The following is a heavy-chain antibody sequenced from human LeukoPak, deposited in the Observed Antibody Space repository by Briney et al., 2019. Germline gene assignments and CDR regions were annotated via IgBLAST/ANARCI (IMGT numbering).Heavy chain of an antibody. CDR1: GFTFSSYG. D-gene: IGHD3-22*01. J-gene: IGHJ4*02. Sequence: GRSLRLSCAASGFTFSSYGMHWVRQAPGKGLEWVAVISYDGSNKYYADSVKGRFTISRDNSKNTLYLQMNSLRAEDTAVYYCAKARSYYYDSSGYSDWGQGTLVTVSS. CDR2: ISYDGSNK. CDR3: AKARSYYYDSSGYSD. V-gene: IGHV3-30*18.